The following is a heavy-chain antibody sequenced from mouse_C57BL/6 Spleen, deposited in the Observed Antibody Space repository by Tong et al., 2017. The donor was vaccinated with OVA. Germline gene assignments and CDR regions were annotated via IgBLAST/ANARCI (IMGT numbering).Heavy chain of an antibody. V-gene: IGHV2-5*01. CDR2: IWRGGST. J-gene: IGHJ4*01. Sequence: VQLQESGPGLVQPSQSLSITCTVSGFSLTSYGVHWVRQSPGKGLEWLGVIWRGGSTDYNAAFMSRLSITKDNSKSQVFFKMNSLQADDTAIYYCAKNGGGLYAMDYWGQGSSVTVSS. CDR3: AKNGGGLYAMDY. CDR1: GFSLTSYG.